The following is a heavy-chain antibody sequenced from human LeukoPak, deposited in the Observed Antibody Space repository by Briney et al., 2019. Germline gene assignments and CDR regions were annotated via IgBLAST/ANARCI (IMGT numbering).Heavy chain of an antibody. Sequence: GGSLRLSCAAAGFTFNTFNMNWVRQAPGKGLEWVSSITSGVDYIYYADSVKGRFTTSRDNAKNSLYLQMNSLRAEDTAVYYCARPHGGSGWSPLDYWGQGTLVTVSS. V-gene: IGHV3-21*01. CDR2: ITSGVDYI. CDR1: GFTFNTFN. CDR3: ARPHGGSGWSPLDY. J-gene: IGHJ4*02. D-gene: IGHD6-19*01.